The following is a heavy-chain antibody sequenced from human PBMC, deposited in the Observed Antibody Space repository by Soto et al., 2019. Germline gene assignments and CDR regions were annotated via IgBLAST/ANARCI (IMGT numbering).Heavy chain of an antibody. J-gene: IGHJ4*02. V-gene: IGHV3-33*06. CDR2: IWFDGSKE. CDR3: AKSSTSAYYPHLDY. D-gene: IGHD3-22*01. Sequence: QVQLVESGGGVVQPGRSLRLSCAASGITISSYGMHWVRQAPGKGLEWVAIIWFDGSKEHYADSVKGRFTISRDNSRNTLSLQMNSLRAEDTAVYYCAKSSTSAYYPHLDYWGQGTLVTVSS. CDR1: GITISSYG.